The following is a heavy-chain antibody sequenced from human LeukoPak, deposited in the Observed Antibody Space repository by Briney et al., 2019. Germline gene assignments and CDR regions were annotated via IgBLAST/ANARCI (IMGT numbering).Heavy chain of an antibody. Sequence: SVKVSCKASGGTFSSYAISWVRQAPGQGLEWMGRIIPILGTANYAQKFQGRVTITTDESTSTAYMELSSLRSEDTAVYYCARERGDDIVVVVAATTWFDPWGQGTLVTVSS. CDR3: ARERGDDIVVVVAATTWFDP. J-gene: IGHJ5*02. D-gene: IGHD2-15*01. V-gene: IGHV1-69*11. CDR1: GGTFSSYA. CDR2: IIPILGTA.